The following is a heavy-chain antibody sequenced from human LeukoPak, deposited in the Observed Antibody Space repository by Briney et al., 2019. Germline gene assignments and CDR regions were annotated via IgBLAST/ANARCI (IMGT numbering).Heavy chain of an antibody. D-gene: IGHD3-10*01. Sequence: ASVKVSCKASGYTFTAYYIHWVRQAPGQGLEWMGWISAYNGNTNYAQKLQGRVTMTTDTSTSTAYMELRSLRSDDTAVYYCARAVWFGNNWFDPWGQGTLVTVSS. V-gene: IGHV1-18*01. CDR3: ARAVWFGNNWFDP. CDR1: GYTFTAYY. J-gene: IGHJ5*02. CDR2: ISAYNGNT.